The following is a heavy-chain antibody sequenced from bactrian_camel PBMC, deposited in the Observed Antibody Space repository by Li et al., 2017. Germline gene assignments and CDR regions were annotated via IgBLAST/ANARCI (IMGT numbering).Heavy chain of an antibody. J-gene: IGHJ4*01. CDR3: VAESLCRAKVVAWGASPTEYDY. V-gene: IGHV3S53*01. CDR2: IDRDGGT. CDR1: GYPYTFDC. Sequence: QVQLVESGGGSVEAGGSLRLSCAASGYPYTFDCMGWYRQAPGKEREWVTAIDRDGGTIYADSVKGRFVISKDNAKKTLFPQMNSLEPEDTAMYYCVAESLCRAKVVAWGASPTEYDYWGQGTQVTVS. D-gene: IGHD7*01.